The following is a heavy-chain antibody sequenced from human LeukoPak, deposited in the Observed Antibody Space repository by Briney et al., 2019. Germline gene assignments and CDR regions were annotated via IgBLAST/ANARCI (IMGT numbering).Heavy chain of an antibody. D-gene: IGHD3-22*01. CDR1: GFTFSSYA. CDR3: AKGSYYDSSGSFYFDY. CDR2: ISGSGDNT. Sequence: GRSLRLSCAASGFTFSSYAMHWVRQAPGKGLEWVSGISGSGDNTYYADSVKGRFTISRDNSKNTLYVQVNSLGTEDTAAYYCAKGSYYDSSGSFYFDYWGQGTLVTVSS. J-gene: IGHJ4*02. V-gene: IGHV3-23*01.